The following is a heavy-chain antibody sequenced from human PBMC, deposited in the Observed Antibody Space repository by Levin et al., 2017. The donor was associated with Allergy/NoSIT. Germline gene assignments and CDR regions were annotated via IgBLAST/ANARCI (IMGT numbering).Heavy chain of an antibody. V-gene: IGHV3-30*18. CDR1: GFTFSSYG. CDR2: ISYDGSNK. J-gene: IGHJ4*02. CDR3: AKEGWSGDWFYYFDY. Sequence: GESLKISCAASGFTFSSYGMHWVRQAPGKGLEWVAVISYDGSNKYYADSVKGRFTISRDNSKNTLYLQMNSLRAEDTAVYYCAKEGWSGDWFYYFDYWGQGTLVTVSS. D-gene: IGHD3-9*01.